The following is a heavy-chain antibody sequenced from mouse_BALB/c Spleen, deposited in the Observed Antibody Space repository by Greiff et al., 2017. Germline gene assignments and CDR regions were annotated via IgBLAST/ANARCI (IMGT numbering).Heavy chain of an antibody. CDR3: ARPGLGRGFAY. J-gene: IGHJ3*01. V-gene: IGHV4-1*02. CDR2: INPDSSTI. D-gene: IGHD4-1*01. Sequence: EVKLMESGGGLVQPGGSLKLSCAASGFDFSRYWMSWVRQAPGKGLEWIGEINPDSSTINYTPSLKDKFIISRDNAKNTLYLQMSKVRSEDTALYYCARPGLGRGFAYWGQGTLVTVSA. CDR1: GFDFSRYW.